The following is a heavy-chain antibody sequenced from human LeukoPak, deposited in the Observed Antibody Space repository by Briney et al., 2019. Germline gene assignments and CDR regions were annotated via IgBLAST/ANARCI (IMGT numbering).Heavy chain of an antibody. CDR1: GGSFSGYY. CDR3: ARSTALYGDNSFDS. CDR2: VYSGST. J-gene: IGHJ4*02. Sequence: PSETLSLTCAVYGGSFSGYYWSWIRQPPGQGLEWIGYVYSGSTHYNPSLKSRVAISVATSKNQVSLELSSVTAADTAVYYCARSTALYGDNSFDSWGRGTLATVSA. V-gene: IGHV4-59*01. D-gene: IGHD4-17*01.